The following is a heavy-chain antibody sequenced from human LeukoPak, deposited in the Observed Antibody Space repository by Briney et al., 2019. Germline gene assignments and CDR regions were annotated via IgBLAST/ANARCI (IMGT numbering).Heavy chain of an antibody. D-gene: IGHD2-2*01. CDR3: AKDLVGYYFDY. CDR1: GFTFSSYG. J-gene: IGHJ4*02. CDR2: ISYDGSNK. V-gene: IGHV3-30*18. Sequence: PGRSLRLSCAASGFTFSSYGMHWVRQAPGKGLEWVAVISYDGSNKYYADSVKGRFTISRDNSKNTLYLQMNSLRAEDTAVYYCAKDLVGYYFDYWGQGTLVTVYS.